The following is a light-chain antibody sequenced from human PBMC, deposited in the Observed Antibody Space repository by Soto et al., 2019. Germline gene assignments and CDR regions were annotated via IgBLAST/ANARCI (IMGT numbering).Light chain of an antibody. V-gene: IGLV1-47*01. J-gene: IGLJ3*02. Sequence: QAVVTQPPSASGTPGQSLTISCSGSSSNIGSHFVYWYQHLSGTAPKLLIFRDGQRPSGVPARFFGSKSGTSASLAITGLRSEDEADYYCAVWDQSLTGWVFGGGTKLTVL. CDR1: SSNIGSHF. CDR2: RDG. CDR3: AVWDQSLTGWV.